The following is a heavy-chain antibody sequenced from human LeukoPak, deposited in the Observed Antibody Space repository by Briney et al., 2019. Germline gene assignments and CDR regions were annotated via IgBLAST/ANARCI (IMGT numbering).Heavy chain of an antibody. D-gene: IGHD3-10*01. V-gene: IGHV1-18*01. Sequence: ASVKVSCKASGYTFTSYGISWVRQAPGQGLEWMGWISAYNGNTNYAQKLQGRVTMTTDTSTSTAYMELRSLRSDDTAVYYCARGSDILLWFGELSFDYWGQGTLVTVSS. CDR1: GYTFTSYG. J-gene: IGHJ4*02. CDR2: ISAYNGNT. CDR3: ARGSDILLWFGELSFDY.